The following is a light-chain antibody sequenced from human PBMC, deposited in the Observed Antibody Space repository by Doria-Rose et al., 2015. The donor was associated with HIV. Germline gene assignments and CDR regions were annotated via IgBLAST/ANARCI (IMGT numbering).Light chain of an antibody. Sequence: DIVMTQSPETLSVSPGESATLSCRASQSVSTDLAWYQHKPGQAPRLLIWGASTTATGIPARFSGSRYGTEFTLTISSLQSEDFAIYFCHQYNNWPTFGQGTRLDIK. CDR1: QSVSTD. J-gene: IGKJ5*01. V-gene: IGKV3-15*01. CDR2: GAS. CDR3: HQYNNWPT.